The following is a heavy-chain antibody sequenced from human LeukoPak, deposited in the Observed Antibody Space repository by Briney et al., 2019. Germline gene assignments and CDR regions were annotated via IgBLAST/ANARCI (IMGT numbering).Heavy chain of an antibody. CDR2: INYSGRA. CDR3: ARDPHGHSSGWYYFDY. V-gene: IGHV4-59*01. Sequence: SETLSLPCTVSGDPISRYYWSWIRQPPGKGLAWIGYINYSGRANYNPSLKSRVTISVDTSKNQFSLKLTSVTAADTAVYYCARDPHGHSSGWYYFDYWGQGTLVTVSS. J-gene: IGHJ4*02. CDR1: GDPISRYY. D-gene: IGHD6-19*01.